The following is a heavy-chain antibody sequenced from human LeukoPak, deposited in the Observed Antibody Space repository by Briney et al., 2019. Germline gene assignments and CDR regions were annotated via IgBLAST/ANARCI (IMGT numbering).Heavy chain of an antibody. Sequence: ASVKVSCKASGYTLTSYDINCVRQATGQGLEWMGWMNPNSGRTGYAQNFQGRITITRNTSISTAYMELSSLRSEDTAVYYCTRETSSRYFDYWGQGTLVTVSS. CDR2: MNPNSGRT. CDR3: TRETSSRYFDY. J-gene: IGHJ4*02. CDR1: GYTLTSYD. V-gene: IGHV1-8*01.